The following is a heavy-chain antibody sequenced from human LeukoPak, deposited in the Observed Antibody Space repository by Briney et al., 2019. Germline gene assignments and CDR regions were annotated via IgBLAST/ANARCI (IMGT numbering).Heavy chain of an antibody. CDR1: GFTFSSYA. CDR3: ARDRTGTTRFNYYYYMDV. Sequence: PGGSLRLSCAASGFTFSSYAMHWVRQAPGKGLEYVSAISCSGGSTYYANSVKGRFTISRDNSKNTLYLQMGSLRAEDMAVYYCARDRTGTTRFNYYYYMDVWGKGTTVTVSS. D-gene: IGHD1-1*01. CDR2: ISCSGGST. V-gene: IGHV3-64*01. J-gene: IGHJ6*03.